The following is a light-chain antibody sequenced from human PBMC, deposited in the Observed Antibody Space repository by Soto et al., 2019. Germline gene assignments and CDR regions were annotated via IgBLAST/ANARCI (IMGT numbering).Light chain of an antibody. CDR3: QQRHNWPIT. CDR2: DTS. CDR1: QTIRGL. V-gene: IGKV3-11*01. Sequence: EIVLTQSPATLSLSPGERATLSCRTSQTIRGLLNWYQQRPGQAPRLLIYDTSNRATDIPARFSGSGSGTGFILTISSLDPEDFGVYFCQQRHNWPITFGQGTSLDIK. J-gene: IGKJ5*01.